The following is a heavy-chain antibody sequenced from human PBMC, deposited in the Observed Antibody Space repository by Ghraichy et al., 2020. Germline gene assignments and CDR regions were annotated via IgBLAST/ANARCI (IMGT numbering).Heavy chain of an antibody. CDR1: GYSISSGYY. V-gene: IGHV4-38-2*01. CDR3: ARDIGTGWYRSFDY. D-gene: IGHD6-19*01. CDR2: IYRSGST. J-gene: IGHJ4*02. Sequence: SQTLSLTCAVSGYSISSGYYWGWIRQPPGKGLEWIGSIYRSGSTFYNPSLKSRVTISVDTSKNQFSLKLSSVTAADTAVYYCARDIGTGWYRSFDYWGQGTLVTVSS.